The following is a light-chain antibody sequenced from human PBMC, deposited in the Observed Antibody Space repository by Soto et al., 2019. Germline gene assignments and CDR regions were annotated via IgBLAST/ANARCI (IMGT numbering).Light chain of an antibody. Sequence: DIVLTQTRLSSPVTLGQPASISCRSSQSLVHIDGNTYFNWLQQRPGQPPSLLIYKISNRFPGVPDRFSGSGAGTDFTLKISRVEAEDGGGYYFLQATRSSTFGQVTRLEIK. CDR3: LQATRSST. V-gene: IGKV2-24*01. CDR2: KIS. CDR1: QSLVHIDGNTY. J-gene: IGKJ2*01.